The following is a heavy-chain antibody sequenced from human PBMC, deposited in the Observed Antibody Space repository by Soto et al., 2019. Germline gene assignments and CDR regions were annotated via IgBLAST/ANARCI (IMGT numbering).Heavy chain of an antibody. CDR1: GFTVSGNY. V-gene: IGHV3-53*01. Sequence: GGSLRLSCAASGFTVSGNYMTWVRQAPGKGLEWVSAIYSGGSTYYADSVKGRFTISRDNSKNTLYLQMNSLRAEDTAVYYCARARSTAAGLFDYWGLGTLVTVS. J-gene: IGHJ4*02. CDR3: ARARSTAAGLFDY. D-gene: IGHD6-13*01. CDR2: IYSGGST.